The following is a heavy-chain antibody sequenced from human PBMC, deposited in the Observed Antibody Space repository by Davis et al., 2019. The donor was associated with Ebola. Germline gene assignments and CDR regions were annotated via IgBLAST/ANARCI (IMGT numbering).Heavy chain of an antibody. CDR1: GFTFSSYS. J-gene: IGHJ4*02. D-gene: IGHD7-27*01. CDR2: ISSSSSTI. V-gene: IGHV3-48*04. CDR3: ARDIHWARGD. Sequence: GESLKISCAASGFTFSSYSMNWVRQAPGKGLEWVSYISSSSSTIYYADSVKDRFTISRDNAKSSLYLQMNSLRAEDTAMYYCARDIHWARGDWGQGTLVTVSS.